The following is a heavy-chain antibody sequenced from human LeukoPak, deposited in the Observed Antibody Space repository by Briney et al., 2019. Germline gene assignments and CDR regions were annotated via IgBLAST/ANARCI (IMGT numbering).Heavy chain of an antibody. CDR3: ARSLSIFGMVPYWYFDL. J-gene: IGHJ2*01. Sequence: PSETLSLTCTVSGGSISSYYWSWIRQPPGKGLEWIGYIYYSGSTNYNPSLKSRVTISVDTSKNQFSLKLSSVTAADTAVYYCARSLSIFGMVPYWYFDLWGRGTLVTASS. CDR2: IYYSGST. D-gene: IGHD3-3*01. V-gene: IGHV4-59*01. CDR1: GGSISSYY.